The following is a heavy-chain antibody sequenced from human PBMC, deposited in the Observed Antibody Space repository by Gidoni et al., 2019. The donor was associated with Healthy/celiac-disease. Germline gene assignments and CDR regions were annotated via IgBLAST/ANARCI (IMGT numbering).Heavy chain of an antibody. Sequence: QVQLVESGGGLVKPGGSLRLSCADSGFTFSDYYMSWIRQAPGKGLEWVSYIISSSSYTNYADSVKGRFTISRDNAKNSLYLQMNSLRAEDTAVYYCARNPRGSGSTPAEYYMDVWGKGTTVSVSS. J-gene: IGHJ6*03. CDR1: GFTFSDYY. CDR2: IISSSSYT. V-gene: IGHV3-11*05. D-gene: IGHD3-10*01. CDR3: ARNPRGSGSTPAEYYMDV.